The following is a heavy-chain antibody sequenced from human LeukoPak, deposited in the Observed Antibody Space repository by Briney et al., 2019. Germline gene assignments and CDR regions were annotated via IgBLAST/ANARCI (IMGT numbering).Heavy chain of an antibody. D-gene: IGHD2-2*01. CDR1: GYTFTSYG. CDR3: ARDPRVYCSSTSCSAGGFDP. CDR2: ISAYNGNT. Sequence: ASVKVSCKASGYTFTSYGISWVRQAPGQGLEWMGWISAYNGNTNYAQKLQGRVTMTTVTSTSTAYMELRSLRSDDTAVYYCARDPRVYCSSTSCSAGGFDPWGQGTLVTVSS. J-gene: IGHJ5*02. V-gene: IGHV1-18*01.